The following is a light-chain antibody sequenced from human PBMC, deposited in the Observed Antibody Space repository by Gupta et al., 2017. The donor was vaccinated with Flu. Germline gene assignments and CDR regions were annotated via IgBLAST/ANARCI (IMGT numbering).Light chain of an antibody. V-gene: IGLV2-14*01. CDR3: TSFTNINSWV. CDR2: EVN. J-gene: IGLJ3*02. Sequence: QSALTQPASVSGSPGQSITISCTGTSGDVGAYNYVSWYQQNPGKAPKLITYEVNNRPSGVSNRFSGSKSGNTASLTISGLQAEDEADYYCTSFTNINSWVFGGGTKLTVL. CDR1: SGDVGAYNY.